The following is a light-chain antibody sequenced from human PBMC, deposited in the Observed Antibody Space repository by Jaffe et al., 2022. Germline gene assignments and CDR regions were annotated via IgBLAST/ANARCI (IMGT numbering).Light chain of an antibody. CDR3: QHYDSSPTT. J-gene: IGKJ1*01. V-gene: IGKV3-20*01. CDR1: QTVSNSH. Sequence: EIVLTQSPGTLSLSPGERATLSCRASQTVSNSHLAWFQQKPGQPPRLLIYAASSGATGIPDRFSGSGSGTDFTLTITRLEPEDFAVYFCQHYDSSPTTFGQGTKVEVK. CDR2: AAS.